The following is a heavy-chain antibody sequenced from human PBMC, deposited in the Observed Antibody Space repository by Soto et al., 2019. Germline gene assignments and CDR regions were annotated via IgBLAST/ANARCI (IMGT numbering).Heavy chain of an antibody. Sequence: ASVKVSCKASGYTFTSYYMHWVRQAPGQGLEWMGIINPSGGSTSYAQKFQGRVTMTRDTSTSTVYMELSSLRSEDTAVYYCARDPNYDSSRNPGSDAFDIWGQGTMVTVSS. CDR3: ARDPNYDSSRNPGSDAFDI. J-gene: IGHJ3*02. CDR2: INPSGGST. V-gene: IGHV1-46*01. CDR1: GYTFTSYY. D-gene: IGHD3-3*01.